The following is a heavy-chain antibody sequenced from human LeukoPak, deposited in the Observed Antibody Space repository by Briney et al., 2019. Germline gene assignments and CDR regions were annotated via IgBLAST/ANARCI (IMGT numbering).Heavy chain of an antibody. D-gene: IGHD3-22*01. V-gene: IGHV1-2*02. Sequence: ASVKVSCKASGYTFTGYYMHWVRQAPGHGLEWMGCINPNSGGTNYAQKFQGRVTMTRDTSISTVYMELSRLRSDDTAVYYCARRYYDSSGYYYYPWGQGTLVTVSS. CDR2: INPNSGGT. CDR3: ARRYYDSSGYYYYP. J-gene: IGHJ5*02. CDR1: GYTFTGYY.